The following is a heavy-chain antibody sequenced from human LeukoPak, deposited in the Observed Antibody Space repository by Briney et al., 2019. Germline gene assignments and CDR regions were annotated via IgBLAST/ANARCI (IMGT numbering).Heavy chain of an antibody. CDR1: GYTFTSYG. Sequence: ASVKVSCKASGYTFTSYGISWVRQAPGQGLEWMGRINPNSGDTNYAQKFQGRVTMTRDTSISTAYMELSRLRSDDTAVYYCARDYCSSTSCLFDYWGQGALVTVSS. J-gene: IGHJ4*02. D-gene: IGHD2-2*01. CDR2: INPNSGDT. V-gene: IGHV1-2*06. CDR3: ARDYCSSTSCLFDY.